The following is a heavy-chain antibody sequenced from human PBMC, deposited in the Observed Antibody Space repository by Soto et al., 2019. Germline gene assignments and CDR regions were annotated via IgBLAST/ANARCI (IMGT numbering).Heavy chain of an antibody. V-gene: IGHV4-4*02. CDR1: GGSISVTKW. D-gene: IGHD3-22*01. CDR2: IYHRGST. J-gene: IGHJ4*02. CDR3: AERDYYDSTGYYPY. Sequence: SETLSLTCTVSGGSISVTKWWSWVRQPPGKGLEWIGEIYHRGSTNYNPSLKSRVTMSVDKSKNQFSLTLSSVTAADTAVYYCAERDYYDSTGYYPYWGQGTQVTVSS.